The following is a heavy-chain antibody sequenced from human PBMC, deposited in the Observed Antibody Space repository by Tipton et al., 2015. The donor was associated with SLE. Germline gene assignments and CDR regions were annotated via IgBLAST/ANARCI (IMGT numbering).Heavy chain of an antibody. Sequence: SLRLSCAASGFTFSSYGMHWVRQAPGKGLEWVAVISYDGSNKYYADSVKGRFTISRDNSKNTLYLQMNSLRAEDTAVYYCAKDSDDTPYYDFWSGPIDYWGQGTLVTVSS. CDR2: ISYDGSNK. CDR1: GFTFSSYG. V-gene: IGHV3-30*19. J-gene: IGHJ4*02. CDR3: AKDSDDTPYYDFWSGPIDY. D-gene: IGHD3-3*01.